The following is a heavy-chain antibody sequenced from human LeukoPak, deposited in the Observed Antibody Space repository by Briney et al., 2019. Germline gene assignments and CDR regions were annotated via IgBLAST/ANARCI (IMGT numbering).Heavy chain of an antibody. CDR1: GFTFSSHW. Sequence: GGSLRLSCAASGFTFSSHWMSWVRQAPGKGLEWVANINQDGSEKYYVDSVKGRFTISRDNSKNTLYLQMNSLRAEDTAVYYCAKEVPNYDFWSGYYTENTYFDYWGQGTLVTVSS. CDR2: INQDGSEK. CDR3: AKEVPNYDFWSGYYTENTYFDY. D-gene: IGHD3-3*01. J-gene: IGHJ4*02. V-gene: IGHV3-7*01.